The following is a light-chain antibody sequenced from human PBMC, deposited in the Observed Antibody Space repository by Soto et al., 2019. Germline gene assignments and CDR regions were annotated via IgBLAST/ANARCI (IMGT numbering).Light chain of an antibody. CDR2: AAS. Sequence: DIQMTQSPSSVSASVGDRVTITCRASQSINSWLAWYQQKPGTVPRLLIYAASRLQSGVPSRFQRKWAGTEFTLTISSLQPEDFGTYYCQQGDSFPITFGQGTRLEIK. J-gene: IGKJ5*01. CDR3: QQGDSFPIT. V-gene: IGKV1-12*01. CDR1: QSINSW.